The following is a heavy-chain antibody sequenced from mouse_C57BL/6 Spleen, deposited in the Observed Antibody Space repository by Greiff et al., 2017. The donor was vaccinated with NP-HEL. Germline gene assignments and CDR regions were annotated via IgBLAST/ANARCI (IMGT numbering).Heavy chain of an antibody. CDR2: IDPSDSYT. V-gene: IGHV1-69*01. Sequence: QVQLQQPGAELVMPGASVKLSCKASGYTFTSYWMHWVKQRPGQGLEWIGEIDPSDSYTNYNQKFKGKSTLTVDKSSSTAYMQLSSLTSDDSAVYYCAKGGAQATAWFAYWGQGTLVTVSA. J-gene: IGHJ3*01. D-gene: IGHD3-2*02. CDR1: GYTFTSYW. CDR3: AKGGAQATAWFAY.